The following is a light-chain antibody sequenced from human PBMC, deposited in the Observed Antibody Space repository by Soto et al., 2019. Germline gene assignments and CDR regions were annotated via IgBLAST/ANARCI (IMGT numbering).Light chain of an antibody. CDR3: QKLNAYPPST. CDR2: GAS. J-gene: IGKJ1*01. V-gene: IGKV3-20*01. CDR1: QSVSSSY. Sequence: EGVFAQSPGTLSLSPGERATLSCRPIQSVSSSYLAWDQQKRGQAPRLLIYGASSRATGIPDRFSGSGSGTDFTFTISSMQPEDFATYFCQKLNAYPPSTFGQGTKVDIK.